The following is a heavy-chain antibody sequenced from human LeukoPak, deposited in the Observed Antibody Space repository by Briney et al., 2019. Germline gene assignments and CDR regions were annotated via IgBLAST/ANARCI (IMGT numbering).Heavy chain of an antibody. CDR3: ARGVYDSSGYSRQAYYYYMDV. CDR1: GGTFSSYA. D-gene: IGHD3-22*01. CDR2: IIPIFGTA. V-gene: IGHV1-69*05. Sequence: SVKVSCKASGGTFSSYAISWVRQAPGQGLEWMGGIIPIFGTANYAQKFQGRVTITTDESTSTAYMELSSLRSEDTAVYYCARGVYDSSGYSRQAYYYYMDVWGKGTTVAVSS. J-gene: IGHJ6*03.